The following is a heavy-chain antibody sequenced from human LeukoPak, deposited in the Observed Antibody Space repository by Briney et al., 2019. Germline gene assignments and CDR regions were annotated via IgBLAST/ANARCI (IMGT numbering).Heavy chain of an antibody. CDR1: GFMFHDYA. CDR3: ARESESSGWYDY. J-gene: IGHJ4*02. CDR2: ISGDGGST. D-gene: IGHD6-19*01. V-gene: IGHV3-43*02. Sequence: PGGSLRLSCAAPGFMFHDYAIHWVRQAPGKGLEWVSLISGDGGSTFYADSVKGRFTISSDNSKNSLYLQMNSLRSDDTALYYCARESESSGWYDYWGQGTLVTVSS.